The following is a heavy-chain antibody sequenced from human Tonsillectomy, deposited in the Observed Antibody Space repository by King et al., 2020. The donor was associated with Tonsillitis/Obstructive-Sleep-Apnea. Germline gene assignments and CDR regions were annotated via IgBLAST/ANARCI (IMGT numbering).Heavy chain of an antibody. CDR1: GFTFSSYA. CDR3: AKGSIRGIAARYYYYYYMDV. D-gene: IGHD6-6*01. CDR2: ISGSGGST. Sequence: QLVQSGGGLVQPGGSLRLSCAASGFTFSSYAMSWVRQAPGKGLEWVSAISGSGGSTYYADSVKGRFTISRDNSKNTLYLQMNSLRAEDTAVYYCAKGSIRGIAARYYYYYYMDVWGKGTTVTVSS. J-gene: IGHJ6*03. V-gene: IGHV3-23*04.